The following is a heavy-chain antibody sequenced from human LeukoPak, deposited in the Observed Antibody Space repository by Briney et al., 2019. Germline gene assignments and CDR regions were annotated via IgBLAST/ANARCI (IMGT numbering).Heavy chain of an antibody. Sequence: PGGSLRLSCAASGFTFSSYSMNWVRQAPGKGLEWVSYISSSSSTIYFADSVKGRFTISRDNAKNSLYLQMSSLRAEDTAVYYCARDLGGGSCYYFDYWGQGTLVTVSS. CDR3: ARDLGGGSCYYFDY. D-gene: IGHD2-15*01. V-gene: IGHV3-48*04. CDR1: GFTFSSYS. CDR2: ISSSSSTI. J-gene: IGHJ4*02.